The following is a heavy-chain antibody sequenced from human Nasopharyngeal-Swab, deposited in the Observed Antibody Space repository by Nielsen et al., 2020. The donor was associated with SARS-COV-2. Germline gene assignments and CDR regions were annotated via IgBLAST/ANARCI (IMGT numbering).Heavy chain of an antibody. D-gene: IGHD2-15*01. CDR3: ARSGDCSGGSCYFAFDN. Sequence: SSVKVSCKASGYTFTYRYLHWVRQAPGQALEWMGWITPFNGNTNYAQKFQDRVTITRDRSMSTAYMELSSLRSEDTAMYYCARSGDCSGGSCYFAFDNWGQGTMVTVSS. V-gene: IGHV1-45*02. J-gene: IGHJ3*02. CDR2: ITPFNGNT. CDR1: GYTFTYRY.